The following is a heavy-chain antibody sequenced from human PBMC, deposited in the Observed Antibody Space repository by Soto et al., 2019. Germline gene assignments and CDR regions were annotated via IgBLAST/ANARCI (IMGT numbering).Heavy chain of an antibody. CDR1: GGSISSSSYY. J-gene: IGHJ5*02. CDR3: ARVGASVTAQGWFDP. CDR2: IYYSGST. D-gene: IGHD2-21*02. V-gene: IGHV4-39*01. Sequence: PXGTLGLTCTVSGGSISSSSYYWGWIRQPPGKGLEWIGSIYYSGSTHNNPSLKSRVTLSVDTSKHQFSLRLRSVTAADTAASHCARVGASVTAQGWFDPWGQRTLGTVSS.